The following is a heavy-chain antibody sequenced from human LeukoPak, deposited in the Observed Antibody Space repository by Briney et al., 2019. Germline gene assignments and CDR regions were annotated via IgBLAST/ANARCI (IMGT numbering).Heavy chain of an antibody. CDR2: INPNSGDP. J-gene: IGHJ6*03. Sequence: ASVKVSCKTSGYTFTDSYIHWVRQAPGQGLEWMGRINPNSGDPDYPQKFQGRVTMTRDTSISTAYMELSRLRSDDTAVYYCARYYDSSGSNYYYYMDVWGKGTTATVSS. D-gene: IGHD3-22*01. V-gene: IGHV1-2*06. CDR1: GYTFTDSY. CDR3: ARYYDSSGSNYYYYMDV.